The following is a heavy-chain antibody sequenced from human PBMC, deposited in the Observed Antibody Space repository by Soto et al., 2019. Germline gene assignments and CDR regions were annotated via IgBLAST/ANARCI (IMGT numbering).Heavy chain of an antibody. CDR1: GFTFSSYA. CDR2: ISGSGGST. V-gene: IGHV3-23*01. Sequence: GGSLRLSCAASGFTFSSYAMRWVRQAPGKGLEWVSAISGSGGSTYYADSVKGRFTISRDNSKNTLYLQMNSLRAEDTAVYYCAKGRVLLWFGESLYWGQGTLVTVSS. J-gene: IGHJ4*02. CDR3: AKGRVLLWFGESLY. D-gene: IGHD3-10*01.